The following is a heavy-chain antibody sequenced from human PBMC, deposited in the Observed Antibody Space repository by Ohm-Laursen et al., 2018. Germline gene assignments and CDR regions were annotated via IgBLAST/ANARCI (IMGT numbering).Heavy chain of an antibody. J-gene: IGHJ4*02. CDR3: ARCMGRIRDGVDY. CDR1: GLTFTNYA. D-gene: IGHD5-24*01. V-gene: IGHV3-23*01. CDR2: IGIRGRTA. Sequence: SLRLSCTASGLTFTNYALSWVRQAPGKGLQWVSGIGIRGRTAYYADSVKGRFTISRDDSKNTLYLQMNSLRDEETAVYYCARCMGRIRDGVDYWGLGALVTVSS.